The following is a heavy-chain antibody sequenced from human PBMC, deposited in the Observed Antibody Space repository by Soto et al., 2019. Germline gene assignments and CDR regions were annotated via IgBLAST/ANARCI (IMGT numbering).Heavy chain of an antibody. Sequence: QVQLVESGGGVVQPGRSLRLSCAASGFTFSSYGMHWVRQAPGKGLEWVAVISYDGSVKYYADSVKGRFTISRDNSKNTLSLQMSSLRAEDTAVYYCAKGAGLYNSRTEYWGQGTLVTVSS. CDR2: ISYDGSVK. D-gene: IGHD6-13*01. CDR3: AKGAGLYNSRTEY. V-gene: IGHV3-30*18. J-gene: IGHJ4*02. CDR1: GFTFSSYG.